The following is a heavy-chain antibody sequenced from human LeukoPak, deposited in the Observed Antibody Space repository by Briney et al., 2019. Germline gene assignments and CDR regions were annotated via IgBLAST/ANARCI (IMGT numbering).Heavy chain of an antibody. D-gene: IGHD3-10*01. Sequence: PSQTLSLTCTVSGGSISSGGYYWSWIRQHPGTGLEWIGHIYYSGSTYYNPSLKSRVTISVDTSKNQFSLKLSSVTAADTAVYYCARETLNYYGSGSYSAYYFDYWGQGTLVTVSS. CDR3: ARETLNYYGSGSYSAYYFDY. V-gene: IGHV4-31*03. CDR1: GGSISSGGYY. J-gene: IGHJ4*02. CDR2: IYYSGST.